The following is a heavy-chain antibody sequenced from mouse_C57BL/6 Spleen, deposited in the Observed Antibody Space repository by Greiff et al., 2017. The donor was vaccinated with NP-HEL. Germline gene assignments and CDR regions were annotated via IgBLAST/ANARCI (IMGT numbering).Heavy chain of an antibody. CDR2: INPGSGGT. V-gene: IGHV1-54*01. CDR3: ARQAYYSNEGFAY. J-gene: IGHJ3*01. CDR1: GYAFTNYL. D-gene: IGHD2-5*01. Sequence: VQLQQSGAELVRPGTSVKVSCKASGYAFTNYLIEWVKQRPGQGLEWIGVINPGSGGTNYNEKFKGKATLTADKSSSTAYMQLSSLTSEDSAVYFCARQAYYSNEGFAYWGQGTLVTVSA.